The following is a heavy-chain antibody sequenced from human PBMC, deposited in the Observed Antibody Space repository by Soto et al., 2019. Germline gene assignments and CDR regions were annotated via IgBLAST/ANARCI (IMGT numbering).Heavy chain of an antibody. CDR3: ARGYCSGGSCYSPRYNWFDP. Sequence: QVQLVQSGAEVKKTGSSVKVSCKASGDTSSTYSINWVRQAPGQGLEWVGRIIPILALTNYAQRFQGRVTITADKSTSKVYMELSSLRSEDTAFYYCARGYCSGGSCYSPRYNWFDPWGQGTLVTVSS. J-gene: IGHJ5*02. CDR1: GDTSSTYS. D-gene: IGHD2-15*01. CDR2: IIPILALT. V-gene: IGHV1-69*02.